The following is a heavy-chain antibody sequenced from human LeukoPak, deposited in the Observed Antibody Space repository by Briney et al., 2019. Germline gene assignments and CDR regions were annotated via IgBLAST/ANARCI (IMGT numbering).Heavy chain of an antibody. CDR2: IYTSGST. CDR3: ARGGDYYDSSGYYNDAFDI. V-gene: IGHV4-61*02. D-gene: IGHD3-22*01. CDR1: GGSISSGSYY. Sequence: SETLSLTCTVSGGSISSGSYYWSWIRQPAGKGLEWIGRIYTSGSTNYNPSLKSRVTISVDTSKSQFSLKLSSVTAADTAAYYCARGGDYYDSSGYYNDAFDIWGQGTMVTVSS. J-gene: IGHJ3*02.